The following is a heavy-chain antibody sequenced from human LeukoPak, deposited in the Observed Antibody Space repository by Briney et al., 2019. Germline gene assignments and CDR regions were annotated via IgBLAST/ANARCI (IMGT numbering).Heavy chain of an antibody. D-gene: IGHD6-13*01. V-gene: IGHV1-24*01. CDR3: ATDFGQLVRLDY. CDR1: GYTLTELS. J-gene: IGHJ4*02. CDR2: FDPEDGET. Sequence: GASVKVSCKVSGYTLTELSMHWVRQAPGKGLEWMGGFDPEDGETIYAQKFQGRVTMTEDTSTDTAYMELSSLRSEDTAVYYCATDFGQLVRLDYWGQGTLVTVSS.